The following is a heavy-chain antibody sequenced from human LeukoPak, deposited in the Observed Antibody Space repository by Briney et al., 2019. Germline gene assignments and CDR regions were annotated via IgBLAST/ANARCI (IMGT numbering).Heavy chain of an antibody. Sequence: SETLSLTCTVSGGSISSSSYYWGWIRQPPGKGLEWIGSIYYSGSTYHNPSLKSRVTISVDTSKNQFSLKLSSVTAADTAVYYCARAGYSYEPAGFYYGMDVWGQGTTVTVSS. CDR1: GGSISSSSYY. J-gene: IGHJ6*02. CDR2: IYYSGST. V-gene: IGHV4-39*07. CDR3: ARAGYSYEPAGFYYGMDV. D-gene: IGHD5-18*01.